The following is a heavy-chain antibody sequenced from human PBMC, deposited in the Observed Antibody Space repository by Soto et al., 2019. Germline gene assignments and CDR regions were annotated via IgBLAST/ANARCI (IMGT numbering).Heavy chain of an antibody. CDR3: AREQWSEHGYNSDY. D-gene: IGHD3-3*01. J-gene: IGHJ4*02. Sequence: QVQLVESGGGVVQPGRSLRLSCAASRFTFSSFAMHWVRQAPGKGLEWVAIISYDGSNKYYADSVKGRFTISRDNSKNPLDLQMNSLRAEETAIYYGAREQWSEHGYNSDYWGQGTLVTVSS. CDR2: ISYDGSNK. CDR1: RFTFSSFA. V-gene: IGHV3-30-3*01.